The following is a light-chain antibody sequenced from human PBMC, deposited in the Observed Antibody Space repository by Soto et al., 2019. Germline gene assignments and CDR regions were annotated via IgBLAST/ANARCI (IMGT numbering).Light chain of an antibody. J-gene: IGLJ2*01. CDR1: SSDVGGYKY. CDR3: SSYTRSTTLNVL. V-gene: IGLV2-14*01. CDR2: EVS. Sequence: QSVLTQPASVSGSHGQSITISCTGTSSDVGGYKYVSWYQQHPGKVPKLLIYEVSNRPSGVSNRFSGSKSGNTASLTISGLQADDEAEYYCSSYTRSTTLNVLFGGETKVTVL.